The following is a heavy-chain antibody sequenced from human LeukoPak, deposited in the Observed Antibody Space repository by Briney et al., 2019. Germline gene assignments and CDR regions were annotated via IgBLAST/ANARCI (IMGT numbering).Heavy chain of an antibody. CDR1: SYTFSTYG. D-gene: IGHD4-17*01. V-gene: IGHV1-18*01. CDR2: ISGHDGDT. J-gene: IGHJ4*02. CDR3: ARDYGDYDLGY. Sequence: ASVKVSCKTSSYTFSTYGISWVRQAPGQGLEWMGWISGHDGDTNYAQKFQGRVTMTTETSTSTAYMELQSLISDDTAVYYCARDYGDYDLGYWGQGTLVTVSS.